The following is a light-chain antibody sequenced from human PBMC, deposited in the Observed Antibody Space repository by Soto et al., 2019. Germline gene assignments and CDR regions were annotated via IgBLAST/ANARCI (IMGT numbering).Light chain of an antibody. V-gene: IGLV2-14*01. J-gene: IGLJ3*02. CDR3: SSYTSSSPWV. Sequence: QSALTQPASVSGSPGQSITISCTGTSNDVGGYNYVSWYQQHPGKAPKLMIYDVSNRPSGVSNRFSGSKSGNTASLTISGLQAEDEADYYCSSYTSSSPWVFGGGTMLTVL. CDR2: DVS. CDR1: SNDVGGYNY.